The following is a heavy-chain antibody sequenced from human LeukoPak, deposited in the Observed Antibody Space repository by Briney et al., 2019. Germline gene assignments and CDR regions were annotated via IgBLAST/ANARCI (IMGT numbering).Heavy chain of an antibody. CDR2: ISYDGSNK. CDR3: ARDLSEDFWSGADY. Sequence: GRSLRLSCAASGFTFSSYGMHWVRQAPGKGLEWVAVISYDGSNKYYADSVKGRFTISRDNAKNSLYLQMNSLRAEDTAVYYCARDLSEDFWSGADYWGQGTLVTVSS. J-gene: IGHJ4*02. CDR1: GFTFSSYG. D-gene: IGHD3-3*01. V-gene: IGHV3-30*03.